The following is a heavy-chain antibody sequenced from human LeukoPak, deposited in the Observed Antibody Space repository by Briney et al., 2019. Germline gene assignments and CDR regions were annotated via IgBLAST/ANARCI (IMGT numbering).Heavy chain of an antibody. CDR3: AKGSHYGDLLFEY. D-gene: IGHD4-17*01. V-gene: IGHV3-23*01. Sequence: PGGSLRLSCAASGFIFSSYAMSWVRQAPGKGLEWVSTISGSGGSTYYADSVKGRFIISRDNSKNTVYLQMNSLRAEDTAVYYCAKGSHYGDLLFEYWGQGTLVTVSS. CDR1: GFIFSSYA. CDR2: ISGSGGST. J-gene: IGHJ4*02.